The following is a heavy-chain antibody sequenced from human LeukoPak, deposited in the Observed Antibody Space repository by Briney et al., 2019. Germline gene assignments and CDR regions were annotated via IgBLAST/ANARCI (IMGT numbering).Heavy chain of an antibody. CDR1: GGSFSSYY. Sequence: SETLSLTCAVYGGSFSSYYWSWIRQPPGKGLEWIGEINHSGSTNYNPSLKSRVTISVDTSKNQFSLKLSSVTAADTAVYYCANQLDSSGWYLFDPWGQGTLVTVSS. CDR2: INHSGST. CDR3: ANQLDSSGWYLFDP. J-gene: IGHJ5*02. V-gene: IGHV4-34*01. D-gene: IGHD6-19*01.